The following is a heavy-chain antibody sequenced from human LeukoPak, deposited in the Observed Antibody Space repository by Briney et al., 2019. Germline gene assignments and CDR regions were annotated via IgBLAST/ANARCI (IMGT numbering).Heavy chain of an antibody. J-gene: IGHJ4*02. Sequence: GGSLRLSCAASGFTFSSYSMNWARQAPGKGLEWVSSISSSSSYIYYADSVKGRFTISRDNAKNSLYLQMNSLRAEDTAVYYCARDYSSWPNYFDYWGQGTLVTVSS. CDR2: ISSSSSYI. D-gene: IGHD6-13*01. CDR1: GFTFSSYS. CDR3: ARDYSSWPNYFDY. V-gene: IGHV3-21*01.